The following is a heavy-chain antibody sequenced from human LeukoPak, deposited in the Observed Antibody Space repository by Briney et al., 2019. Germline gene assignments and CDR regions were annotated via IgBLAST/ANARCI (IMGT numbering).Heavy chain of an antibody. CDR2: INAGNGNT. D-gene: IGHD3-3*01. CDR1: GYTFTSYA. CDR3: ASRVGDYDFWSGYPGLFDY. V-gene: IGHV1-3*01. Sequence: ASVKVSCKASGYTFTSYAMHWVRQAPGQRLEWMGWINAGNGNTKYSQKFQGRVTITRDTSASTAYMELSSLRSEDTAVYYCASRVGDYDFWSGYPGLFDYWGQGTLVTVSS. J-gene: IGHJ4*02.